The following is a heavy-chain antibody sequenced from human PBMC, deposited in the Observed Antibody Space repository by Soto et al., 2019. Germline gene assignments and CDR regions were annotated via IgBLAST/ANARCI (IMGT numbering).Heavy chain of an antibody. J-gene: IGHJ3*02. D-gene: IGHD5-12*01. CDR2: INPNSGGT. Sequence: ASVKVSCKSSGYTFTGYYMHCVRQAPGQGLEWMGWINPNSGGTNYAQKFQGWVTMTRDTSISTAYMELSRLRSDDTAVYYCARGRHIVATNDAFDIWGQGTMVTVSS. V-gene: IGHV1-2*04. CDR3: ARGRHIVATNDAFDI. CDR1: GYTFTGYY.